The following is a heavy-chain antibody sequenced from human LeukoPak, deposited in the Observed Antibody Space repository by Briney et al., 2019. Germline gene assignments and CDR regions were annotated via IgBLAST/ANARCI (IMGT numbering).Heavy chain of an antibody. V-gene: IGHV3-53*01. Sequence: PGGSLRLSCAASGFTVSSNYMSWVRQAPGKGLEWVSVIYSGGSTYYADSVKGRFTISRDNSKNTLYLRMNSLRAEDAGVYYCLSESPYYCDAGNRDYWGQGTLVTVSS. CDR3: LSESPYYCDAGNRDY. J-gene: IGHJ4*02. D-gene: IGHD3-10*01. CDR1: GFTVSSNY. CDR2: IYSGGST.